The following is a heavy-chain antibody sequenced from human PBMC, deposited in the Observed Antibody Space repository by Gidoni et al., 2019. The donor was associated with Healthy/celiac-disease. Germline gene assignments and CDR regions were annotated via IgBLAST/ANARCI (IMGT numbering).Heavy chain of an antibody. CDR1: GVSFSGYY. CDR3: ARGRRRKVLGWFDP. J-gene: IGHJ5*02. CDR2: INHSGST. V-gene: IGHV4-34*01. Sequence: QVQLQQWGAGLLKPSETLSLTCAVYGVSFSGYYWSWIRQPPGKGLEWIGEINHSGSTHYNPSLKSRVTIAVDTSKNKFSLKLSSVTAADTAVYYCARGRRRKVLGWFDPWGQGTLVTVSS.